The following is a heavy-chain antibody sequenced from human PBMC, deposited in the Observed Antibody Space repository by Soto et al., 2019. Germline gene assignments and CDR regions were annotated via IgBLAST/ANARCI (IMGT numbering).Heavy chain of an antibody. CDR2: IWSDGSQT. D-gene: IGHD2-2*01. J-gene: IGHJ4*02. Sequence: QVQLVESGGGVVQPGRSLRLSCIVSGFTFSDYTMHWVRQAPGKGLEWVAFIWSDGSQTYYGDSVKGRFTASRDNSNNTFSLQMNSLRAEDTAVYYCARDGARPPAPKGHNFDFWGQGTLVTVSS. CDR3: ARDGARPPAPKGHNFDF. V-gene: IGHV3-33*01. CDR1: GFTFSDYT.